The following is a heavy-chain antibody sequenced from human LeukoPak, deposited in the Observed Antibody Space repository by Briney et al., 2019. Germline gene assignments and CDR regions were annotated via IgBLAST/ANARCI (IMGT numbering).Heavy chain of an antibody. CDR3: VRVKGSYYDY. D-gene: IGHD2-15*01. CDR2: ISSSGSAI. CDR1: GFPLSSYS. J-gene: IGHJ4*02. V-gene: IGHV3-48*01. Sequence: GGSLRLSCAASGFPLSSYSINWVRQAPGKGLEWVSYISSSGSAIYYVDSVKGRFTVSRDNAKNSLFLQMNSPRAEDTAVYYCVRVKGSYYDYWGQGALVTVSS.